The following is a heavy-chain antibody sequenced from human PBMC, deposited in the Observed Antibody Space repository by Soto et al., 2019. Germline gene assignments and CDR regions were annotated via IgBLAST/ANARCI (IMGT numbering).Heavy chain of an antibody. V-gene: IGHV1-18*04. D-gene: IGHD5-12*01. CDR2: ISAYNGNT. CDR1: GYPFTSYG. Sequence: XSVKVSCNASGYPFTSYGIIWVRQAPGQGLEWMGWISAYNGNTNYAQKLQGRVTMTTDTSTSTAYMELRSLRSDDTAVYYCARVYGAGYNSFDYWGQGTLVTVSS. CDR3: ARVYGAGYNSFDY. J-gene: IGHJ4*02.